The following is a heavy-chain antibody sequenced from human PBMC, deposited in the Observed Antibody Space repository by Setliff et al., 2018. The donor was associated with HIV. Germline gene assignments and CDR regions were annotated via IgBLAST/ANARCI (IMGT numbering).Heavy chain of an antibody. V-gene: IGHV1-18*01. Sequence: GASVKVSCKASGVTLNIAYGISWVRQAPGQGLEWMGWISAYNGNTNYAQKLQGRVTMTTDTSTSTAYMELRSLRSDDTAVYYCARDYNWNYWGQGTLVTVSS. CDR1: GVTLNIAYG. D-gene: IGHD1-20*01. CDR2: ISAYNGNT. CDR3: ARDYNWNY. J-gene: IGHJ4*02.